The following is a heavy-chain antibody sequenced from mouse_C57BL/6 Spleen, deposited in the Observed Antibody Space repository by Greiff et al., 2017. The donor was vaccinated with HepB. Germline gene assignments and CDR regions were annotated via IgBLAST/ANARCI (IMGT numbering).Heavy chain of an antibody. CDR1: GFTFSDYY. CDR3: ARLDYSNCFDY. V-gene: IGHV5-12*01. CDR2: ISNGGGST. D-gene: IGHD2-5*01. Sequence: EVKVVESGGGLVQPGGSLKLSCAASGFTFSDYYMYWVRQTPEKRLEWVAYISNGGGSTYYPDTVKGRFTISRDNAKNTLYLQMSRLKSEDTAMYYCARLDYSNCFDYWGQGTTLTVSS. J-gene: IGHJ2*01.